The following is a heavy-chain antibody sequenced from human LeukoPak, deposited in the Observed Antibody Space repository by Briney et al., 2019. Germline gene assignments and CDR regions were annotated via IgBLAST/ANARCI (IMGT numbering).Heavy chain of an antibody. CDR1: GFTFSSYA. J-gene: IGHJ6*03. D-gene: IGHD2-2*03. Sequence: GGSLRLSCAASGFTFSSYAMSWVRQAPGKGLEWVSAISGSGGSTYYADSVKGRFTISRDNSKNTLYLQMNSLRAEDTAVYYCAREHGYCSSTSCYGYYYYYMDVWGKGTTVTVSS. V-gene: IGHV3-23*01. CDR3: AREHGYCSSTSCYGYYYYYMDV. CDR2: ISGSGGST.